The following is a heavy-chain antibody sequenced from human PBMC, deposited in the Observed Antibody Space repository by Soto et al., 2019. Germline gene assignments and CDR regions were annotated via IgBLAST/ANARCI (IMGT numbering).Heavy chain of an antibody. CDR1: GGSISSYY. V-gene: IGHV4-59*08. CDR3: ARRLPGDYGHWFDP. J-gene: IGHJ5*02. Sequence: QVQLQESGPGLVKPSETLSLTCTVSGGSISSYYWSWIRQPPGKGLEWIGYIHYSGSTNYNPSLTSRVTISVGTSKNQFSLKLSSVTAADTAVYYCARRLPGDYGHWFDPWGQGILVTVSS. D-gene: IGHD4-17*01. CDR2: IHYSGST.